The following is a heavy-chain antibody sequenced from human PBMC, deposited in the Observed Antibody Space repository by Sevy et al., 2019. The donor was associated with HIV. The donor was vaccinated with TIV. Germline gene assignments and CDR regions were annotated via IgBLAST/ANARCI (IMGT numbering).Heavy chain of an antibody. V-gene: IGHV3-23*01. D-gene: IGHD1-26*01. J-gene: IGHJ6*02. Sequence: GGSLRLSCAASGFTFSTYVMNWVRQAPGKGLEWVSGISGSGGSTYYAESVKGRFTISRDKSKKALYLQMNSLRAEDTAVYYCAKGDASYYGMDVWGQGTTVTVSS. CDR1: GFTFSTYV. CDR3: AKGDASYYGMDV. CDR2: ISGSGGST.